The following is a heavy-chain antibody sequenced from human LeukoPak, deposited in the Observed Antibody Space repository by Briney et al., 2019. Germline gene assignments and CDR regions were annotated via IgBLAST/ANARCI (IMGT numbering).Heavy chain of an antibody. Sequence: ASVKVSCKASGYTCTSYGISWVRQAPGQGLEWMGWISAYNGNTNYAQKLQGRVTMTTDTSTSTAYMELRSLRSDDTAVYYCAREGDYYGSGSYELVYYYYGMDVWGQGTTVTVSS. D-gene: IGHD3-10*01. V-gene: IGHV1-18*01. CDR1: GYTCTSYG. CDR3: AREGDYYGSGSYELVYYYYGMDV. CDR2: ISAYNGNT. J-gene: IGHJ6*02.